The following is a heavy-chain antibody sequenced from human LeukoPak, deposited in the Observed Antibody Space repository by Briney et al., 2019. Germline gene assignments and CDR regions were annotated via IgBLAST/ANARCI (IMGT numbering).Heavy chain of an antibody. Sequence: ASVKVSCKTSGGTFGSSAVSWVRQAPGQGREWVGGIIPLSGAPLYAHKFPGRVTITADERASTVSMYLSSLRSDETAVYYCARDEEKAAGSLGGQGTPVIVSS. J-gene: IGHJ4*02. CDR2: IIPLSGAP. CDR1: GGTFGSSA. CDR3: ARDEEKAAGSL. D-gene: IGHD6-13*01. V-gene: IGHV1-69*13.